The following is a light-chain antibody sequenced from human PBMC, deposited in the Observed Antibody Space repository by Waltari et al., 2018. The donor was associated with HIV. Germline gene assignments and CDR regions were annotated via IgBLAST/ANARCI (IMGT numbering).Light chain of an antibody. CDR3: AACDDSLTGVV. CDR1: SSNIGGNF. J-gene: IGLJ2*01. CDR2: RDN. V-gene: IGLV1-47*01. Sequence: QSVLTQPPSASGTPGQRVTISCSGSSSNIGGNFVYWYRQLPGTPPKLLIYRDNQRPSGVPARFSGSKSGTSASLAISGLRSEDEADYYCAACDDSLTGVVFGGGTKLTVL.